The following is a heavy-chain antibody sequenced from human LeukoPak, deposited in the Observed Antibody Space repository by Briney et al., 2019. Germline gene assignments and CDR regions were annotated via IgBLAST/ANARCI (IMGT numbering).Heavy chain of an antibody. J-gene: IGHJ4*02. D-gene: IGHD6-19*01. Sequence: PSETLSLTCAVYGGSFSGYYWSWIRQPPGKGLEWIGEINHSGSTNYNPSLKSRVTISVDTSKNQFSLKLSSVTAADTAVYYCARDWAPYSSGWDVGYYFDYWGQGTLVTVSS. CDR2: INHSGST. V-gene: IGHV4-34*01. CDR3: ARDWAPYSSGWDVGYYFDY. CDR1: GGSFSGYY.